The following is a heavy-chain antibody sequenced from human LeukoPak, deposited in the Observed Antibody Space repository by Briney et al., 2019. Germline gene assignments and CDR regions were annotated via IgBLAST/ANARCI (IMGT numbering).Heavy chain of an antibody. CDR1: GFRFSNFA. CDR2: IIGSSGDT. D-gene: IGHD5-12*01. V-gene: IGHV3-23*01. Sequence: PGGSLRLSCAASGFRFSNFAMSWVSQAPGKGLEWVSLIIGSSGDTLYADSVKGRFTISRDISKNRLYLQMNSLRAEDSALYYCAKGAYDYIEMGYFDDWGQGTLVTVSS. CDR3: AKGAYDYIEMGYFDD. J-gene: IGHJ4*02.